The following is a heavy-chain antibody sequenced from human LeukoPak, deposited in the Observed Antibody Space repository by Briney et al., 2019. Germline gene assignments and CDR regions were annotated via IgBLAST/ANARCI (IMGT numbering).Heavy chain of an antibody. CDR2: IYYSGST. V-gene: IGHV4-59*05. CDR3: ARLLRYFDWLFDY. J-gene: IGHJ4*02. CDR1: GGSISRNY. Sequence: SETLSLTCAVSGGSISRNYWSWIRQPPGKGLEWIGSIYYSGSTYYNPSLKSRVTISVDTSKNQFSLKLSSVTAADTAVYYCARLLRYFDWLFDYWGQGTLVTVSS. D-gene: IGHD3-9*01.